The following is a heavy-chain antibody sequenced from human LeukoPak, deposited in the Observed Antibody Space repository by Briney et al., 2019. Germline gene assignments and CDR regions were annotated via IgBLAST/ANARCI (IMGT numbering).Heavy chain of an antibody. Sequence: SETLSLTCSVSGGSISSNSHFWGWIRQPPGKGLEWIGSIYYSGNTYYNPSLKSRVTISVDTSKNQYSLKLSSVTAADTAVYCCARHENIVVVPIASAFDIWGQGTMVTVSS. CDR1: GGSISSNSHF. V-gene: IGHV4-39*01. CDR3: ARHENIVVVPIASAFDI. D-gene: IGHD3-22*01. CDR2: IYYSGNT. J-gene: IGHJ3*02.